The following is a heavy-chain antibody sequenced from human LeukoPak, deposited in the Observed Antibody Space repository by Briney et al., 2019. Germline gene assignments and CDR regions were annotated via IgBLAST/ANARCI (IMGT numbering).Heavy chain of an antibody. CDR2: ISGSGGST. J-gene: IGHJ6*03. CDR3: AKDGLRYFDWLSNYYYYMDV. D-gene: IGHD3-9*01. CDR1: GFTFSSYG. Sequence: GGSLRLFCAASGFTFSSYGMSWVRQAPGKGLEWVSAISGSGGSTYYADSVKGRFTISRDNSKNTLYLQMNSLRAEDTAVYYCAKDGLRYFDWLSNYYYYMDVWGKGTTVTISS. V-gene: IGHV3-23*01.